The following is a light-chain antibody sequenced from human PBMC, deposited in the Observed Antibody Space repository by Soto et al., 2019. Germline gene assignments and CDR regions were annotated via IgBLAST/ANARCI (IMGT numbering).Light chain of an antibody. J-gene: IGKJ5*01. CDR3: LQYGSSPQT. Sequence: EIVLPQSPGTLSLSPGERATLSCRASQSVSSSYLAWYQQKPGQAPRLLIYGASSRATGIPDRFSGSGSGTDFTLTISRLEPEEFYVYYCLQYGSSPQTFGQGTRVEIK. CDR2: GAS. CDR1: QSVSSSY. V-gene: IGKV3-20*01.